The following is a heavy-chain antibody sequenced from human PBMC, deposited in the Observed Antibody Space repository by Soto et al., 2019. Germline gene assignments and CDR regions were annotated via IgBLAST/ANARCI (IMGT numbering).Heavy chain of an antibody. D-gene: IGHD3-10*01. CDR1: GFTFDDYA. V-gene: IGHV3-9*01. CDR3: AKDIRPHSHYGSGSYVAFDI. CDR2: ISWNSGSI. J-gene: IGHJ3*02. Sequence: GGSLRLSCAASGFTFDDYAMHWVRQAPGKGLEWVSGISWNSGSIGYADSVKGRFTISRDNAKNSLYLQMNSLRAEDTALYYCAKDIRPHSHYGSGSYVAFDIWGQGTMVTVSS.